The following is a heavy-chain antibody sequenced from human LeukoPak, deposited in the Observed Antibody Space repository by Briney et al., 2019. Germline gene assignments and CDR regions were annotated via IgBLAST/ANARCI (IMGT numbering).Heavy chain of an antibody. Sequence: GESLKISRKTSGYGFTDYWVTWVRQVPGKGLECMGVIYPGDSDVRYSPSFQGQVTISADKSITTAYLQWSSLKTSDSAMYYCARLAREWEVFDSWGQGTLVTVSS. CDR3: ARLAREWEVFDS. D-gene: IGHD1-26*01. V-gene: IGHV5-51*01. CDR1: GYGFTDYW. J-gene: IGHJ4*02. CDR2: IYPGDSDV.